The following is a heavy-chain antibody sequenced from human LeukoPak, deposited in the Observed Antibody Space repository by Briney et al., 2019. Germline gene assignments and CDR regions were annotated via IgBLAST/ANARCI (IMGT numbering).Heavy chain of an antibody. J-gene: IGHJ4*02. Sequence: SETLSLTCSVSGGSIGSYHWNWIRQPPGKGLEWIGIVFNNGGTKHNPSLTSRVAISVDTSKNQFALKLSSVTAADTAVYYCVASYGGYVLDYWGQGALVIVSS. CDR2: VFNNGGT. V-gene: IGHV4-59*01. D-gene: IGHD5-12*01. CDR1: GGSIGSYH. CDR3: VASYGGYVLDY.